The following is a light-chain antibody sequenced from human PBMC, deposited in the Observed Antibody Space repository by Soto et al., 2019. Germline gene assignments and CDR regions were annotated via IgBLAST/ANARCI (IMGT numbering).Light chain of an antibody. CDR3: QQSYSTPRT. CDR2: AAS. Sequence: DIQMTQSPSSLSASVGERVTITCRASQSISSYLNWYQQKPGKAPKLLIYAASSLQSGVPSRFSGSGSGTDFTLTISSLQPEDFATYYCQQSYSTPRTCGQGTKGDIK. V-gene: IGKV1-39*01. CDR1: QSISSY. J-gene: IGKJ1*01.